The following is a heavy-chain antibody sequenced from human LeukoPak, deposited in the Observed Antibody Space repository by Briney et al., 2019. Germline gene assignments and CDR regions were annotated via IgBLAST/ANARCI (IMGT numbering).Heavy chain of an antibody. J-gene: IGHJ4*02. CDR3: ARHYSGSYSPFDY. CDR1: GASISSYY. Sequence: SETLSLTCIVSGASISSYYWSWIRRPPGKGLEWIGFIYTSGSTNYNPSLKSRVTISVDTSKNQFTSKNQFSLKLTSVTAADTAVYYCARHYSGSYSPFDYWGQGTLVTVSS. V-gene: IGHV4-4*09. D-gene: IGHD1-26*01. CDR2: IYTSGST.